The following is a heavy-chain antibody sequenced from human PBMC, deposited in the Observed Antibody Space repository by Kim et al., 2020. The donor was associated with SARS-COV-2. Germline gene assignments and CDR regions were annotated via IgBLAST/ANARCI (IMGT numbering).Heavy chain of an antibody. CDR3: ATGMTTYDAFDI. D-gene: IGHD4-4*01. V-gene: IGHV4-4*09. Sequence: NYNPSLKSRVTISVDTSKNQFSLKLSSVTAADTAVYYCATGMTTYDAFDIWGQGTMVTVSS. J-gene: IGHJ3*02.